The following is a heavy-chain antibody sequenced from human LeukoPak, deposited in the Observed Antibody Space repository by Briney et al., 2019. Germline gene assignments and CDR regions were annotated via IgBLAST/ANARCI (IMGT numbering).Heavy chain of an antibody. Sequence: PGGSLRLSCAASGFTFSSYEMNWVRQAPGTGLEWVSFISSSGSTISYADSVKGRFTISRDNAKNSLYLQMNSLRAEDTAVYYCAVVVVPAAELVPDAFDIWGQGTMVTVSS. CDR2: ISSSGSTI. CDR3: AVVVVPAAELVPDAFDI. D-gene: IGHD2-2*01. V-gene: IGHV3-48*03. CDR1: GFTFSSYE. J-gene: IGHJ3*02.